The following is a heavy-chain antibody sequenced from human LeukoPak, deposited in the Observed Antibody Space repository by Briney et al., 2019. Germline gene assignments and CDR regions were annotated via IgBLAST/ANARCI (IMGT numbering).Heavy chain of an antibody. CDR2: IYATGST. CDR1: GGSITSYY. CDR3: AIEGSMTARPFVSIDY. D-gene: IGHD6-6*01. V-gene: IGHV4-4*07. Sequence: SETLSLTCTVSGGSITSYYWSWIRQPAGKGLEWIGRIYATGSTDYNPSLENRVMMSVDTSKNQFSLKLSSMTAADTAVYYCAIEGSMTARPFVSIDYWGQGTLVTVSS. J-gene: IGHJ4*02.